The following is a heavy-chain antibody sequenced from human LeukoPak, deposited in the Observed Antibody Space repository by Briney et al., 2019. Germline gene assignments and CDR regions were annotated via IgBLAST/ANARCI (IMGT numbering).Heavy chain of an antibody. D-gene: IGHD4-11*01. CDR1: GFTFIDNG. CDR2: IWSDGTNQ. V-gene: IGHV3-33*06. CDR3: AKDAGRGIYYSNSLRY. Sequence: GGSLRLSCSASGFTFIDNGMHGVRQAPGKGLEWVAVIWSDGTNQYYADSVKGRFTISRDDSQKTVYLEMNSLRTEDTAMYYCAKDAGRGIYYSNSLRYWGQGTLVTVSS. J-gene: IGHJ4*02.